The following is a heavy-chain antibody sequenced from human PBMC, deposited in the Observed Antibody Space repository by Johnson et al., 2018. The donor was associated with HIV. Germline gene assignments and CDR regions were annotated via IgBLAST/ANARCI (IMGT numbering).Heavy chain of an antibody. V-gene: IGHV3-11*04. CDR3: ARGMGLSIGELSDAFHF. J-gene: IGHJ3*01. CDR2: ISSGGGTI. Sequence: QVQLVESGGGLVQPGGSLRLSCAASKLTFSNYYMSWIRQAPERGLEWVSYISSGGGTIYYADSVKGRFTISRDNSKNTLYLQMNSLRAEDTAVYYCARGMGLSIGELSDAFHFWGLGTVVTVSS. CDR1: KLTFSNYY. D-gene: IGHD3-10*01.